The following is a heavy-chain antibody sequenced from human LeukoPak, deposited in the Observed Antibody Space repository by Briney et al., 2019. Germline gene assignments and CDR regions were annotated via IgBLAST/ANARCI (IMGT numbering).Heavy chain of an antibody. Sequence: PSETLSLTCTVSGGSISSSSYYWGWIRQPPGKGLEWIGYIYFSGSTNYNPSLKSRVTISVDTSKTQLSLKLSSVTAADTAVYYCARGGGYFNYWGQGTLVTVSS. V-gene: IGHV4-61*05. CDR1: GGSISSSSYY. D-gene: IGHD3-16*01. J-gene: IGHJ4*02. CDR2: IYFSGST. CDR3: ARGGGYFNY.